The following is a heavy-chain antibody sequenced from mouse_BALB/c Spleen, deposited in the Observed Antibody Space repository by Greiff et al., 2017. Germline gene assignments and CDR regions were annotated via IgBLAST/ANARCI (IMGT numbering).Heavy chain of an antibody. J-gene: IGHJ3*01. CDR3: AREEGFAY. CDR1: GYAFSSSW. V-gene: IGHV1-82*01. CDR2: IYPGDGDT. Sequence: QVQLKQSGPELVKPGASVKISCKASGYAFSSSWMNWVKQRPGQGLEWIGRIYPGDGDTNYNGKFKGKATLTADKSSSTAYMQLSSLTSVDSAVYFCAREEGFAYWGQGTLVTVSA.